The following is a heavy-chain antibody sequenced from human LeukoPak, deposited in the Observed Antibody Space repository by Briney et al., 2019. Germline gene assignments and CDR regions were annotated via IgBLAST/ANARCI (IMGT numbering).Heavy chain of an antibody. CDR1: RFTFSSYA. D-gene: IGHD1/OR15-1a*01. CDR2: ISYDGSNK. Sequence: GRSLRLSCAASRFTFSSYAMHWVRQAPGKGLEWVAVISYDGSNKYYADSVKGRFTISRDNSKNTLFLQMNSLGAEDTALYYCARGWNTTPRSGFDIWGLGTMVTVSS. J-gene: IGHJ3*02. V-gene: IGHV3-30-3*01. CDR3: ARGWNTTPRSGFDI.